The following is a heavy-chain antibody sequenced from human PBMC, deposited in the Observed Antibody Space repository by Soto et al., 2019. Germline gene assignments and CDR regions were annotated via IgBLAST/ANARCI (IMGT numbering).Heavy chain of an antibody. V-gene: IGHV4-34*01. CDR2: INHSGST. J-gene: IGHJ5*02. CDR1: GGSFSGYY. D-gene: IGHD6-19*01. CDR3: ARGPPLXAVDGTGWFDP. Sequence: PSETLSLTCAVYGGSFSGYYWSWIRQPPGKGLEWIGEINHSGSTNYNPSLKSRVTISVDTSKNQFSLKLSSVTAADTAVYYCARGPPLXAVDGTGWFDPWGQGTLVTVSS.